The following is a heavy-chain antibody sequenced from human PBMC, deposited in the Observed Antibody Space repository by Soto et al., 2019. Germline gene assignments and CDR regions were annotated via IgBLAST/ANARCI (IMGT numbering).Heavy chain of an antibody. D-gene: IGHD3-16*02. CDR2: ISGRGGSR. CDR3: AKDRENDYIWGSYRFNWFDP. Sequence: GGSLRLSCAASGFTFSSYSMSWVHQAPGKGLDWDSAISGRGGSRYYADSVRGRFTISRDNSKNTLYLQMNTLRAEDTAVYYCAKDRENDYIWGSYRFNWFDPWGQGTLVTVSS. V-gene: IGHV3-23*01. J-gene: IGHJ5*02. CDR1: GFTFSSYS.